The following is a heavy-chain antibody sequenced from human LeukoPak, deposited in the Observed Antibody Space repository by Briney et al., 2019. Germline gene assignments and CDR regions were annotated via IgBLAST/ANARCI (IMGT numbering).Heavy chain of an antibody. CDR2: IYYSGST. V-gene: IGHV4-59*01. D-gene: IGHD3-3*01. CDR1: GGSISDYY. CDR3: ARGDFCSKSNCYLRPMDV. Sequence: SETLSLTCTVSGGSISDYYWNWIRQPPGKGLEWIGYIYYSGSTTYNPSLKSRVTMSVDTAKNQFSLKLRSATAADTAVYYCARGDFCSKSNCYLRPMDVWGKGTTVTVSS. J-gene: IGHJ6*03.